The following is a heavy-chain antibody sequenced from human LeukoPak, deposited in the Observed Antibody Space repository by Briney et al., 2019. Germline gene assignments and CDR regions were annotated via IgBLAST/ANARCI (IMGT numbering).Heavy chain of an antibody. Sequence: GGSLRLSCAASGFTFSNYFMHWVRQAPGKGLEWVADIANDGSHTFYVESVKGRFTISRDNSKNTPYLQMNSLRVEDTAVYFCARERQDTIIHSGAFDIWGQGTMVTVSS. CDR2: IANDGSHT. CDR1: GFTFSNYF. CDR3: ARERQDTIIHSGAFDI. V-gene: IGHV3-30-3*01. J-gene: IGHJ3*02. D-gene: IGHD3-10*01.